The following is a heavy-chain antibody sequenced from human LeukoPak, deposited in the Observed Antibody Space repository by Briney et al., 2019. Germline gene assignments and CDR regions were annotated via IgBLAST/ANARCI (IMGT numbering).Heavy chain of an antibody. CDR1: GFTFSDYN. J-gene: IGHJ3*02. CDR3: ARRIAGDGSHAFDI. V-gene: IGHV3-11*01. Sequence: GGSLRLSCAASGFTFSDYNMGWMRQAPGKGLEWVSYTRNSDNNMFYADSVKGRFTISRDNAKYSVYLQMNSLRAEDTAVYYCARRIAGDGSHAFDIWGQGTMITVSS. CDR2: TRNSDNNM. D-gene: IGHD6-19*01.